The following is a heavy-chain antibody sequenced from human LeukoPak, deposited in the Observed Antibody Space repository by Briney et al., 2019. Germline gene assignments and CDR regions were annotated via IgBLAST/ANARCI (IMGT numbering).Heavy chain of an antibody. V-gene: IGHV4-30-4*01. D-gene: IGHD6-19*01. CDR3: ARRTNTNSSGWSRYYYYYYGMDV. Sequence: SQTLSLTCTVSGGSISSGDYYWSWLRQPPGKGLEWIGYIYYSGSTYYNPSLKSRVTISVDTSKNQFSLKLSSVTAADTAVYYCARRTNTNSSGWSRYYYYYYGMDVWGQGTTVTVSS. CDR1: GGSISSGDYY. J-gene: IGHJ6*02. CDR2: IYYSGST.